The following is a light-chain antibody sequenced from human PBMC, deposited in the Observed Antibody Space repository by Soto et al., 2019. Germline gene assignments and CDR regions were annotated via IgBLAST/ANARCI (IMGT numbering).Light chain of an antibody. CDR3: HHYGIS. J-gene: IGKJ4*01. V-gene: IGKV3-20*01. Sequence: EMVLTQSPGTLSLSPGERASLSCRASQSVNSKYLAWYQQKPGQAPRLVIYGASNRATGLPDRFSGSGSGTDFTLTISRLEPEDFAFYYCHHYGISFGGGTRVEFK. CDR2: GAS. CDR1: QSVNSKY.